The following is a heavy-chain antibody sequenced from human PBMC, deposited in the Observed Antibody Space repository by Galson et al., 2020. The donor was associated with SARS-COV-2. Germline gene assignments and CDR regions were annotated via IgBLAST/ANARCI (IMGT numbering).Heavy chain of an antibody. CDR1: AFPLSTYS. J-gene: IGHJ6*02. Sequence: NSGQSLRLSCAASAFPLSTYSMNWVRLAPGKGMEWVSSTSTSSSYTYYVDSVKGRFSISRDNPRNSLYMQMNSLRAEDTAVYYCARDEGIRGYNYGRLYYGMDVWGQGTTVTVSS. CDR3: ARDEGIRGYNYGRLYYGMDV. D-gene: IGHD5-18*01. CDR2: TSTSSSYT. V-gene: IGHV3-21*01.